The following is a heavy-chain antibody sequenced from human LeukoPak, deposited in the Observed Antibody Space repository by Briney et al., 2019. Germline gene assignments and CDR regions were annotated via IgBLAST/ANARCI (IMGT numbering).Heavy chain of an antibody. CDR3: ARDASGSNNNWFDP. CDR1: GFSFSETW. Sequence: GGSLRLSCAASGFSFSETWMHWVRQVPGKGLVWVSRIRSDGSDARYAESVKGRFTISRDNAKNTLYLQMNSLRAEDTAVYYCARDASGSNNNWFDPWGQGTLVTVSS. V-gene: IGHV3-74*01. J-gene: IGHJ5*02. CDR2: IRSDGSDA. D-gene: IGHD3-10*01.